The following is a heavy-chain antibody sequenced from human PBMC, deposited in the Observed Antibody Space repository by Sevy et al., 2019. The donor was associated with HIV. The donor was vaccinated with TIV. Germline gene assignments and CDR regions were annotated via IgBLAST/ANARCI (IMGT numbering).Heavy chain of an antibody. Sequence: SETLSLTCGVSGYSTISGYYWGWIRQPPGKGLEWIGSIYHSGSTYYNPSLKSRVTISVDTSKNQFSLKLSSVTAADTAVYYCARQVVAFGNPAFEDYWGQGTLVTVSS. CDR1: GYSTISGYY. J-gene: IGHJ4*02. V-gene: IGHV4-38-2*01. CDR3: ARQVVAFGNPAFEDY. CDR2: IYHSGST. D-gene: IGHD3-16*01.